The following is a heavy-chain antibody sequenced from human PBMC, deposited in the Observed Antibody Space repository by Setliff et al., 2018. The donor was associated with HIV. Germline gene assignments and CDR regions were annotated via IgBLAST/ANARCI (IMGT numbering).Heavy chain of an antibody. D-gene: IGHD1-1*01. Sequence: GGSLRLSCSASGFTFSGSALHWVRQASGKGLEWVGRIKTKPNSYATAHAESVKGRFTISREDSKNMAYLQMNSLKTEDTAVYYCTRQDNWNAIDSWGQGTLVTVS. CDR3: TRQDNWNAIDS. V-gene: IGHV3-73*01. J-gene: IGHJ4*02. CDR2: IKTKPNSYAT. CDR1: GFTFSGSA.